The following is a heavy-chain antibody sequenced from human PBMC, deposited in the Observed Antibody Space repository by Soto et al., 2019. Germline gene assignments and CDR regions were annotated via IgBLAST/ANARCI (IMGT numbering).Heavy chain of an antibody. CDR3: ARRAERGWYWSDP. V-gene: IGHV3-33*01. Sequence: QVQLVESGGGVVQPGRSLTLSCAASGFTFSSYAMHWVRQAPGKGLEGVAAIWYDGNNKYYADSVKGRFTISRDNSKNKVYLQMTSLGVEDTAVYYCARRAERGWYWSDPWGQGTLVTVSS. J-gene: IGHJ5*02. CDR2: IWYDGNNK. D-gene: IGHD6-19*01. CDR1: GFTFSSYA.